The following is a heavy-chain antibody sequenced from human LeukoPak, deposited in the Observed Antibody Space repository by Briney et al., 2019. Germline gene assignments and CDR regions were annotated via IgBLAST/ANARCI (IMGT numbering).Heavy chain of an antibody. J-gene: IGHJ4*02. CDR1: GLTLSNYW. V-gene: IGHV3-74*01. CDR2: ISSDGSST. Sequence: TGGSLRLSCAVSGLTLSNYWMHWVRQAPGKGLIWVSRISSDGSSTNYADSVKGRFTISRDNAKNTVSLQMKSLRADDTAVYYCASRSQGVENWGQGTLVTVSS. D-gene: IGHD3-10*01. CDR3: ASRSQGVEN.